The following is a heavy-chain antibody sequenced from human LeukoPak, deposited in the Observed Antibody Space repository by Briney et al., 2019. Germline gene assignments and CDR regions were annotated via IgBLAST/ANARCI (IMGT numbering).Heavy chain of an antibody. V-gene: IGHV1-24*01. J-gene: IGHJ4*02. Sequence: ASVKVSCKVSGYXLTELSIHWVRQAPGKGLEWMGGFDPEDGETIYAQKFQGRVTMTEDTSTDTAYMELSSLRSEDTAVYYCATQIWGSYLKAPGFDYWGQGTLVTVSS. CDR2: FDPEDGET. D-gene: IGHD3-16*02. CDR1: GYXLTELS. CDR3: ATQIWGSYLKAPGFDY.